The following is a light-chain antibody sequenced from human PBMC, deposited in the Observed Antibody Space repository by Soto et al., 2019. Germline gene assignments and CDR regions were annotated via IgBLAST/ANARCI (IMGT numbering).Light chain of an antibody. CDR3: QQYVGSPIT. V-gene: IGKV3-20*01. CDR1: QSVNSR. Sequence: SLLTQSPGTLSLSPGERATLSCRASQSVNSRLAWYQQKPGQAPRLLISGASNRATGIPDRFSGSGSGTDFTLTISRLEPEDFALYFCQQYVGSPITFGQGTRLEIK. J-gene: IGKJ5*01. CDR2: GAS.